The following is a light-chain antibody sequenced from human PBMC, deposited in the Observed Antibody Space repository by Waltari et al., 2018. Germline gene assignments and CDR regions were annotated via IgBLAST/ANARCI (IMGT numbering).Light chain of an antibody. CDR1: QTINNW. Sequence: DIQMTQSPSSLSASVGDRVTITCRASQTINNWLAWYQKKPGKAPKLLIYKASTLESGVPSRFSGSGSGTEFTLTISSLQPGDFATYYCQQFSSFPWTFGHGTKVEIK. J-gene: IGKJ1*01. V-gene: IGKV1-5*03. CDR2: KAS. CDR3: QQFSSFPWT.